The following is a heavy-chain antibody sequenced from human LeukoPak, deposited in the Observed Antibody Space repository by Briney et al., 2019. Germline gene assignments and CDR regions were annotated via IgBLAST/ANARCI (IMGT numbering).Heavy chain of an antibody. CDR1: GGSFSGYY. J-gene: IGHJ4*02. CDR2: INHSGST. V-gene: IGHV4-34*01. D-gene: IGHD6-19*01. CDR3: ARHRSSGWYRY. Sequence: SETLSLTCAVYGGSFSGYYWSWIRQPSGKGLEWIGEINHSGSTNYNPSLKSRVTISVDTSKNQFSLKLSSVTAADTAVYYCARHRSSGWYRYWGQGTLVTVSS.